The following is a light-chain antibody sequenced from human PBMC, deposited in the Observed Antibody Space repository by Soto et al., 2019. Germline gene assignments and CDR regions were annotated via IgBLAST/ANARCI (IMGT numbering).Light chain of an antibody. Sequence: QSALTQPASVSGSPGQSITISCTGTSSDIGRYNLVSWYQQHPGKPPKLMIYEATKRPSGVSNRFSGSKSGNTASLTISGLQAEDEGDYYCSLYASTNTFMFGGGTKLTVL. V-gene: IGLV2-23*02. CDR2: EAT. J-gene: IGLJ3*02. CDR3: SLYASTNTFM. CDR1: SSDIGRYNL.